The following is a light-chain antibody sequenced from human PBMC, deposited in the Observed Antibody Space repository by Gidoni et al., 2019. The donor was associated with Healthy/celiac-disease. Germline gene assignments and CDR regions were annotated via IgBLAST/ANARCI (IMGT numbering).Light chain of an antibody. CDR1: QSLLHSNGYNY. V-gene: IGKV2-28*01. J-gene: IGKJ4*01. CDR3: MQALQTPRT. Sequence: DSVMNQSPLSLPVTPGEPASISCRSSQSLLHSNGYNYLDWYLQKPGQSPQLLIYLGSNRASGVPDRFSGSGSGTDFTLKISRVEAEDVGVYYCMQALQTPRTFGGGTKVEIK. CDR2: LGS.